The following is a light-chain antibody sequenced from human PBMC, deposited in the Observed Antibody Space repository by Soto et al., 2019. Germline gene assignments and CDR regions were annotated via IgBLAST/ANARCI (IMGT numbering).Light chain of an antibody. CDR2: GAS. V-gene: IGKV3-20*01. Sequence: EIVLTQSPGTLSLSPGERATLSCRASQSVSSSYLAWYQQKPGQAPMLLIYGASSSATGIPDRFSGSGSGTEFTLIISRLEPEDFAVYYCQQYGSTPSTFGRGTKVEIK. CDR3: QQYGSTPST. CDR1: QSVSSSY. J-gene: IGKJ4*01.